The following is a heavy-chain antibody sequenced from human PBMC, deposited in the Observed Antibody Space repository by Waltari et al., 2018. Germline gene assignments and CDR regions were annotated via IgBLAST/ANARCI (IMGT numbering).Heavy chain of an antibody. CDR1: GFTFSTSW. CDR3: ARDRHSGWYIDS. V-gene: IGHV3-7*01. J-gene: IGHJ4*02. D-gene: IGHD6-19*01. CDR2: INQDGTEK. Sequence: EVQLVESGGGLVLPGGSLRLSCASSGFTFSTSWMAWVRQAPGKGLEWVANINQDGTEKSYVASVEGRFTISRDNAQNSMFLQMSSLRVEDTALYYCARDRHSGWYIDSWGQGTLVTVSS.